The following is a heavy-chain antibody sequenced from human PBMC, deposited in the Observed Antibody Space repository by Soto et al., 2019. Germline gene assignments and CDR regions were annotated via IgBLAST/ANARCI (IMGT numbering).Heavy chain of an antibody. CDR2: ISYDGGDF. V-gene: IGHV3-30*18. D-gene: IGHD3-10*01. CDR3: AKDFGAWSDA. Sequence: CLRVCFSASGLSFSTYVMHWVRQAPGKGLEWVALISYDGGDFSYADSVKGRFTISRENSKHTLSLQMDSLRVEDTDVYYCAKDFGAWSDAWGQGTLVTVSS. J-gene: IGHJ5*01. CDR1: GLSFSTYV.